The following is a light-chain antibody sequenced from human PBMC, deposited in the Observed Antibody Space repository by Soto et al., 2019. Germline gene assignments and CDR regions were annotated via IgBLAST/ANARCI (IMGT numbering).Light chain of an antibody. CDR3: QQTYSTLIT. Sequence: DIQMTQSPSTLSASVRDRVTITCRASQTISSWLAWFQQRPGRAPKFLIYKASSLKNGVPLRFSGSGSGTQFTLTNSSLQPDDFATYYCQQTYSTLITFGQGTRLEIK. J-gene: IGKJ5*01. CDR1: QTISSW. CDR2: KAS. V-gene: IGKV1-5*03.